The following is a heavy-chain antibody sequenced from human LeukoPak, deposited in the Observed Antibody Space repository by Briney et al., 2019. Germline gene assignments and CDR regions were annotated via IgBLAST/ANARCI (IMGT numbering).Heavy chain of an antibody. CDR3: AVNYYDSSGYPF. D-gene: IGHD3-22*01. CDR2: INPSGGST. V-gene: IGHV1-46*03. CDR1: GYTFTSYG. J-gene: IGHJ4*02. Sequence: ASVKVSCKASGYTFTSYGVSWVRQAPGQGLEWMGIINPSGGSTSYAQKFQGRVTMTRDTSTSTVYMELSSLRSEDTAVYYCAVNYYDSSGYPFWGQGTLVTVSS.